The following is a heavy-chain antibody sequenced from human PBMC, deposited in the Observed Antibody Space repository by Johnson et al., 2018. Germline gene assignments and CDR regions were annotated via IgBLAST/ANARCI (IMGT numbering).Heavy chain of an antibody. CDR3: TTVRYDSSPCTYYYYYMDV. V-gene: IGHV3-15*07. J-gene: IGHJ6*03. CDR2: IISKTDGGTT. D-gene: IGHD3-22*01. CDR1: GFTFSNAW. Sequence: EVQLVESGGGLVKPGGSLRLSCAASGFTFSNAWMNWVRQAPGKGLEWVGRIISKTDGGTTDYAAPVKGRFTISREDSKNTLYLQMNSLKTEDTAVYYCTTVRYDSSPCTYYYYYMDVWDKGTTVTVSS.